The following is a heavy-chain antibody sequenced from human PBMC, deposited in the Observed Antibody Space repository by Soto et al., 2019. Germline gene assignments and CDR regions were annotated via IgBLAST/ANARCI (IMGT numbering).Heavy chain of an antibody. Sequence: GGSLRLSCAASGFTFTRFSMNWVRQAPGKGLEWVSSISSTTNYIYYGDSMKGRFTISRDNAKSSLYLEMNSLRAEDTAVYYCARESEDLTSNFDYWGQGTLVTVSS. CDR2: ISSTTNYI. CDR3: ARESEDLTSNFDY. J-gene: IGHJ4*02. CDR1: GFTFTRFS. V-gene: IGHV3-21*06.